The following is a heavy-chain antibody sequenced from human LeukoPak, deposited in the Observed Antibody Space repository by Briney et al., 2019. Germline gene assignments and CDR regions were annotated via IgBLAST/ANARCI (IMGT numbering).Heavy chain of an antibody. Sequence: GESLKISCKGSGYSFADYWIGWVRQVPGQGLEWMGIIFPGDSEIKYSPSFEGQVTISVDKSISTASLQWSSLKASDTAMYYCARPANSSSWYEDDAFDIWGQGTMVTVSS. CDR3: ARPANSSSWYEDDAFDI. D-gene: IGHD6-13*01. J-gene: IGHJ3*02. CDR2: IFPGDSEI. V-gene: IGHV5-51*01. CDR1: GYSFADYW.